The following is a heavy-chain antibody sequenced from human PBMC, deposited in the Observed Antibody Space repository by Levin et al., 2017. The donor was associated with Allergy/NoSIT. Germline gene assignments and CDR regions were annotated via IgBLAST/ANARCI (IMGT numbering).Heavy chain of an antibody. D-gene: IGHD3-10*01. J-gene: IGHJ4*02. V-gene: IGHV3-43D*03. Sequence: GESLKISCAASGFTFDDYAMHWVRQAPGKGLEWVSLVSWDGGSAYYADSVKVRFTISRDNSKNSLYLQMHTLRAEDTALYYCAKDKLSHAPSGIDYWGQGTLVTVSS. CDR2: VSWDGGSA. CDR3: AKDKLSHAPSGIDY. CDR1: GFTFDDYA.